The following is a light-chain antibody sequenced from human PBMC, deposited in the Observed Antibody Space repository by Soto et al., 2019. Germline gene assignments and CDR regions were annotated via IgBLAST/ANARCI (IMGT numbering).Light chain of an antibody. CDR1: QSVNSSY. CDR2: GAS. J-gene: IGKJ1*01. CDR3: QQYGNSPQT. V-gene: IGKV3-20*01. Sequence: EIVLTQSPGTLSLSPGERVTLSCRASQSVNSSYLAWYQHKPGQAPRLLIYGASNRATGIPDRFSGSGSGTDFTLTIARLEPGDFAVYYCQQYGNSPQTFGQGTKVDIK.